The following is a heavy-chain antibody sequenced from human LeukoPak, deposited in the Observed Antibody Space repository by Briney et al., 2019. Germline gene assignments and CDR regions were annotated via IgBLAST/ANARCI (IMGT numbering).Heavy chain of an antibody. CDR1: RFTVTSNY. J-gene: IGHJ4*02. Sequence: GGSLRLSCVVSRFTVTSNYMSWVRQAPGKGLEWVSVIYSGGTTNYADSVKGRFTVYRDNSKYTLYLQMNSLRAEDTAVYYCASKLTSGYWGQGTLVTVSS. CDR2: IYSGGTT. V-gene: IGHV3-66*01. CDR3: ASKLTSGY. D-gene: IGHD4-17*01.